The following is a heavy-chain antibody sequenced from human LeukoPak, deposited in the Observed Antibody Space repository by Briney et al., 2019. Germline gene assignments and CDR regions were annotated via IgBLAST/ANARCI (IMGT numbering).Heavy chain of an antibody. CDR2: IIPIFGTA. CDR3: ARDSGPYSSGWWGSFDY. V-gene: IGHV1-69*06. CDR1: GGTFSSYA. Sequence: SVKVSCKASGGTFSSYAISWVRQAPGQGLEWMGGIIPIFGTANYAQKFRGRVTITADKSTRTAYMELSSLRSEDTAVYYCARDSGPYSSGWWGSFDYWGQGTLVTVSS. D-gene: IGHD6-19*01. J-gene: IGHJ4*02.